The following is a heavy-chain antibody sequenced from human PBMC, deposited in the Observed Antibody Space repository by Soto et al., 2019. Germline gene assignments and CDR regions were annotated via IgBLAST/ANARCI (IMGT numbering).Heavy chain of an antibody. CDR3: ARESEDLTSNFDY. Sequence: GGSLRLSCAASGFTFTRYSMNWVRQAPGKGLEWVSSISSTTNYIYYADSMKGRFTVSRDNAKNSVYLEMNSLSAEDTAVYYCARESEDLTSNFDYWGQGTRVTVSA. CDR1: GFTFTRYS. V-gene: IGHV3-21*01. CDR2: ISSTTNYI. J-gene: IGHJ4*02.